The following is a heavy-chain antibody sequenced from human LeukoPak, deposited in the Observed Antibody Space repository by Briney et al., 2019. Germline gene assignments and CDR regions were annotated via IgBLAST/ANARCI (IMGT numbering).Heavy chain of an antibody. V-gene: IGHV1-18*01. CDR3: ARADDIVVVPQPYYFGY. D-gene: IGHD2-2*01. J-gene: IGHJ4*02. CDR1: GYTFTSYG. Sequence: GASVKVSCKASGYTFTSYGISWVRQAPGQGLEWMGWISAYNGNTNYAQKLQGRVTMTTDTSTSTAYMELRSLRSDDTAVYYCARADDIVVVPQPYYFGYWGQGTLVTVSS. CDR2: ISAYNGNT.